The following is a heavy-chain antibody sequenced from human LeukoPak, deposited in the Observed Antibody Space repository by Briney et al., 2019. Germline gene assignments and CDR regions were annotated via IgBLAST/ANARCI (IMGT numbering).Heavy chain of an antibody. Sequence: GGSLRLSCTASGFSFSGHWMHWARQLPGKGLVWVSRISPTGSTTSYADSVKGRFTVSRDNAKNTLYLQVNNLRAGDTAVYYCARGHIVIVPSPTDYWGQGTLVTVSS. V-gene: IGHV3-74*01. J-gene: IGHJ4*02. CDR2: ISPTGSTT. D-gene: IGHD2/OR15-2a*01. CDR1: GFSFSGHW. CDR3: ARGHIVIVPSPTDY.